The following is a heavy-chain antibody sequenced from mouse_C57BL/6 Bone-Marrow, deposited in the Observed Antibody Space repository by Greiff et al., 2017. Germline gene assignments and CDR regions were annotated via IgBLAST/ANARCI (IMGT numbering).Heavy chain of an antibody. CDR1: GFTFSDFY. J-gene: IGHJ3*01. Sequence: EVKVVESGGGLVQSGRSLRLSCATSGFTFSDFYMEWVRQAPGKGLEWIAASRNKANDYTTEYSASVKGRFIVSRDTSQSILDLQMNALRAEDTAIYYCSRDGGVSWFAYWGQGTLVTVAA. V-gene: IGHV7-1*01. CDR2: SRNKANDYTT. CDR3: SRDGGVSWFAY.